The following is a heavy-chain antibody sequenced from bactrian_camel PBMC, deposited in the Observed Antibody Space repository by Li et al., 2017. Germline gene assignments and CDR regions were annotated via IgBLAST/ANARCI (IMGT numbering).Heavy chain of an antibody. CDR1: GYTSGTYC. D-gene: IGHD2*01. CDR3: AADRFNLQLARHYSY. V-gene: IGHV3S53*01. Sequence: VQLVESGGGSVQAGGSLRLSCSASGYTSGTYCMGWYRQAPGKQREGIAHMDSFGNPTYAASVKGRFTISKDSAEGTLHLQMNDLRPADTAMYYCAADRFNLQLARHYSYWGRGTQVTVS. CDR2: MDSFGNP. J-gene: IGHJ4*01.